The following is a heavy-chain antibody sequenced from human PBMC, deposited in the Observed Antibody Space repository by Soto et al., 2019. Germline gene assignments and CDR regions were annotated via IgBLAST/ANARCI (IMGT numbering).Heavy chain of an antibody. CDR3: ARDMTSGTNDY. V-gene: IGHV3-21*01. CDR1: GFAFNTYR. J-gene: IGHJ4*02. D-gene: IGHD1-7*01. Sequence: XGSLILSCVASGFAFNTYRMNWVRQAPGKGLEWVSSISRSSSFIYYTDSVKGRFTISRGNAENSLFLQMNSMRAEDTAVYYCARDMTSGTNDYWGQGNLVTVSS. CDR2: ISRSSSFI.